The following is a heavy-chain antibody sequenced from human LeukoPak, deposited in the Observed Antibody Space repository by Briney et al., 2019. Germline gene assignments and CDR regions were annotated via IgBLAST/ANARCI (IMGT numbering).Heavy chain of an antibody. CDR1: GFTFSSYG. CDR3: ATQQRYGLDV. J-gene: IGHJ6*02. V-gene: IGHV3-30*03. Sequence: GGSLRLSCAASGFTFSSYGMHWVRQAPGKGLEWVAVISYDGSNKYYADSVKGRFTISRDNAKNTLYVQMNSLTAEDTAVYYCATQQRYGLDVWGQGTTVTVSS. D-gene: IGHD6-13*01. CDR2: ISYDGSNK.